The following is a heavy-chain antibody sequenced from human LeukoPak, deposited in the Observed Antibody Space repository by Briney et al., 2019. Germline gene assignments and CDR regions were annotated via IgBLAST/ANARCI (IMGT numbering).Heavy chain of an antibody. CDR2: INPNSGGT. V-gene: IGHV1-2*02. Sequence: ASVKVSCKASGYTFTGYYIHWVRQAPGQGLEWMGWINPNSGGTNYAQKSQGRVTMTRDTSISTAYMELSRLRSDDTAVYYCARDEFGYYYDSSGYWDLQHWGQGTLVTVSS. CDR3: ARDEFGYYYDSSGYWDLQH. D-gene: IGHD3-22*01. J-gene: IGHJ1*01. CDR1: GYTFTGYY.